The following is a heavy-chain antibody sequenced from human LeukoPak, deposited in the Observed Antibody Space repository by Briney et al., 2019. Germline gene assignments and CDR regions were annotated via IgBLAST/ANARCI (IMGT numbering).Heavy chain of an antibody. D-gene: IGHD3-10*01. V-gene: IGHV3-30*02. CDR1: GFTFSSYG. Sequence: GGSLRLSCAASGFTFSSYGMHWVRQAPGKGLEGVAFIRYDGSNKYYADSVKGRFTISRDNSKNTLYLQMNSLRAEDTAVYYCAKVRVRGVIIIDYWGQGTLVTVSS. CDR2: IRYDGSNK. CDR3: AKVRVRGVIIIDY. J-gene: IGHJ4*02.